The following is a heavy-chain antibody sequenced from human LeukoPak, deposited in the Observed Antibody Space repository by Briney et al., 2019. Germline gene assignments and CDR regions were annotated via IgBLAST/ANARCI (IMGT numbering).Heavy chain of an antibody. CDR3: ARLSPVSEQAFDY. CDR1: GGSFSGYY. Sequence: SETLSLTCVVYGGSFSGYYWSWIRQPPGKGLEWIGSIYYSGSTYYNPSLKSRVTISVDTSKNQFSLKLSSVTAADTAVYYCARLSPVSEQAFDYWGQGTLVTVSS. J-gene: IGHJ4*02. D-gene: IGHD1-14*01. V-gene: IGHV4-34*01. CDR2: IYYSGST.